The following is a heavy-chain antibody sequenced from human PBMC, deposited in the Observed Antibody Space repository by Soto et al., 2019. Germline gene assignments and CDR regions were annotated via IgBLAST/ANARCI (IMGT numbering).Heavy chain of an antibody. CDR2: FDPEDGET. V-gene: IGHV1-24*01. D-gene: IGHD2-2*01. Sequence: ASVKVSCKVSGYTLTELSMHWVRQAPGKGLEWMGGFDPEDGETIYAQKFQGRVTMTEDTSTDTAYMELSSLRSEDTAVYYCATAGSHIVVVPAGYDAFDIWGQGTMVTVSS. CDR1: GYTLTELS. J-gene: IGHJ3*02. CDR3: ATAGSHIVVVPAGYDAFDI.